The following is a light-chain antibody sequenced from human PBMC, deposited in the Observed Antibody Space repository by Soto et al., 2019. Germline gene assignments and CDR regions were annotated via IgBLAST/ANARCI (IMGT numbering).Light chain of an antibody. CDR2: AAS. J-gene: IGKJ5*01. CDR3: QQSDSIPIT. CDR1: QTISRN. V-gene: IGKV1-39*01. Sequence: DIQMTQSPSSLSASLGDRVTSSSRASQTISRNLNWYQQKPGKAPKLLIYAASNLQSGVPSRFSGSGSGTDFTLAISSLQPEDFATYYCQQSDSIPITFGQGTLLEI.